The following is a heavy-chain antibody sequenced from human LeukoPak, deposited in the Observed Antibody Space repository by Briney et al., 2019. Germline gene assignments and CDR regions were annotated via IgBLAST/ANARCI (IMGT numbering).Heavy chain of an antibody. CDR2: ISGSGGST. Sequence: ETLSLTCTVSGGSISSGSYYWSWIRQPAGKGLEWVSAISGSGGSTYYADSVKGRFTISRDNSKNTLYLQMNSLRAEDTAVYYCAKDLYYDILTGPTFDYWGQGTLVTVSS. V-gene: IGHV3-23*01. CDR3: AKDLYYDILTGPTFDY. CDR1: GGSISSGSYY. D-gene: IGHD3-9*01. J-gene: IGHJ4*02.